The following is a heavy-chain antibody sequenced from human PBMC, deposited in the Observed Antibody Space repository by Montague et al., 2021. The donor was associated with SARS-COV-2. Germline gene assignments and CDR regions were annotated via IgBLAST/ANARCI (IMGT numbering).Heavy chain of an antibody. CDR2: IYYSGXT. Sequence: SETLSLTCTVSGGSISSSSYYWGWIRQPGGKGLESIGSIYYSGXTXYXXXXKXRVTTSVDTSKNQFSLKLRSVTAADTAVYYCARVGRQQLVRLSGMDVWGQGTTVTVSS. CDR1: GGSISSSSYY. V-gene: IGHV4-39*07. J-gene: IGHJ6*02. CDR3: ARVGRQQLVRLSGMDV. D-gene: IGHD6-13*01.